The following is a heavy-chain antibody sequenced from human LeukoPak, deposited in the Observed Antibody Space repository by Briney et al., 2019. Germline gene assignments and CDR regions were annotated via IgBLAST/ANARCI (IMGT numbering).Heavy chain of an antibody. V-gene: IGHV1-8*03. D-gene: IGHD6-13*01. CDR1: GYTFTSYD. CDR3: ARRIAAAPYYYYMDV. CDR2: MNPNSGNT. Sequence: ASVKVSCKASGYTFTSYDINCVRQATGQGLEGMGWMNPNSGNTGYAQKFQGRVTITRNTSISTAYMELSSLRSEDTAVYYCARRIAAAPYYYYMDVWGKGTTVTVSS. J-gene: IGHJ6*03.